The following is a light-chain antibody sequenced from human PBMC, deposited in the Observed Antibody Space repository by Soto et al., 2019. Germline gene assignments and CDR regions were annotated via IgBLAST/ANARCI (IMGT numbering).Light chain of an antibody. CDR1: QSVNSNY. CDR2: GAS. J-gene: IGKJ1*01. Sequence: EIVLTQSPGTLSLSPGERATLSCRASQSVNSNYLAWYQQKPGQGPRLLMYGASSRDTGIPDRFSGSGSGTDFTLTISRLEREDFAVYYCKQYDNSPRTFGQGTKVEIK. V-gene: IGKV3-20*01. CDR3: KQYDNSPRT.